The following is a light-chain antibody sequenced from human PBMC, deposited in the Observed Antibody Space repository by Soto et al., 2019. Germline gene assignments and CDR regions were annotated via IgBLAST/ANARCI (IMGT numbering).Light chain of an antibody. V-gene: IGKV3-20*01. CDR2: AVS. CDR3: QQYVSSPWA. Sequence: ALTQGPGTRSWSKGERATLSGRASRSVSSNHLGWYQQKPGQAPRLLIYAVSTRATGIPDRFSGSGSGTDFTLTISRLEPEDFAVYYCQQYVSSPWAFGQGSKVDIK. J-gene: IGKJ1*01. CDR1: RSVSSNH.